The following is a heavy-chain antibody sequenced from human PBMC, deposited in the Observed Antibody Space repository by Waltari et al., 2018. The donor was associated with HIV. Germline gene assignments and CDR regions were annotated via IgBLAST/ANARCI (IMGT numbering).Heavy chain of an antibody. CDR2: ISSSSSYI. J-gene: IGHJ4*02. Sequence: EVQLVESGGGLVKPGGSLRLSCAASGFTFSSYSMNWVRQAPGKGLEWVSSISSSSSYIYYANSGKGRFTISRDNDKNSLYLQMNSLRAEDTAVYYCAREVGSIVATGAYWGQGTLVTVSS. D-gene: IGHD5-12*01. CDR3: AREVGSIVATGAY. V-gene: IGHV3-21*01. CDR1: GFTFSSYS.